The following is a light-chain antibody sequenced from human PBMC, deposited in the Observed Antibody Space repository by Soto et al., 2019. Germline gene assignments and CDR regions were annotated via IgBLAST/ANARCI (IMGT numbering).Light chain of an antibody. Sequence: EIMMTQSPATLSVSPGERATLSCRASQSVSSNLAWYQQKPGQAPRLLVYGASTRATGIPARFSGSGSGTDFTLTISSLQPEDFATYFCQQLNSYPITFGQGTRLEIK. CDR3: QQLNSYPIT. CDR1: QSVSSN. J-gene: IGKJ5*01. V-gene: IGKV3-15*01. CDR2: GAS.